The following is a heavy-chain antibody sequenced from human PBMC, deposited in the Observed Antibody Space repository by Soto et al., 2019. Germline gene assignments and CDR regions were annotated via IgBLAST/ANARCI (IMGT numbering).Heavy chain of an antibody. CDR1: GGSISSYC. V-gene: IGHV4-59*08. CDR3: ARGYCSSIRCEQYFQH. J-gene: IGHJ1*01. D-gene: IGHD2-2*01. Sequence: PSETLSLTCTVSGGSISSYCWSWIRQPPGKGLEWIGHIYHSGSTNYNPSLKSRVTISVDTSKNQFSLKLSSVTAADTAVYYCARGYCSSIRCEQYFQHWGQGTPVTVSS. CDR2: IYHSGST.